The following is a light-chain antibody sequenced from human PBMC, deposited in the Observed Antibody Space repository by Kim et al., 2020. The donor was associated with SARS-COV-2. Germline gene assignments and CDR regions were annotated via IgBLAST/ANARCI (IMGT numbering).Light chain of an antibody. CDR1: SSDVGGYNF. V-gene: IGLV2-14*04. J-gene: IGLJ1*01. CDR2: DVK. CDR3: SSYSGSSTFGV. Sequence: SPGQSITIPCTGTSSDVGGYNFVCWYQQHPGKAPRLVIYDVKKRPSGVSTRFSGSKSGNTASLTISGLQTEDEADYYCSSYSGSSTFGVFGTGTKVTV.